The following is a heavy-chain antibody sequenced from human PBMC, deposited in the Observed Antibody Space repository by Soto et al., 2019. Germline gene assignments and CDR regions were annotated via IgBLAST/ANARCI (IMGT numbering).Heavy chain of an antibody. D-gene: IGHD2-21*01. Sequence: EVQLLESGGGLVQPGGSLRLSCAASGFTFSSYAMSWVRQAPGKGLEWVSAISGRGGSTYYADSVKGRFTISRDNSKYTLYLQMNSLRAEDTAVYYCSSRRSDFGYWGQGTLVTVSS. J-gene: IGHJ4*02. CDR3: SSRRSDFGY. CDR2: ISGRGGST. CDR1: GFTFSSYA. V-gene: IGHV3-23*01.